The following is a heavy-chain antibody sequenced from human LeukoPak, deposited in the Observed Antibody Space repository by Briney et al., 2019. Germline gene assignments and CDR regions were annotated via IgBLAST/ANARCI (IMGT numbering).Heavy chain of an antibody. J-gene: IGHJ4*02. CDR1: GFTFSGSA. Sequence: GGSLKLSCAASGFTFSGSAMHWVRQASGKGLEWVGRIRSKANSYATAYAASVKGRFTISRDDSKNTAYLQMNSLKTEDTAVYYCTRLYYYGSGSYYNDFDYWGPGTLVTVSS. V-gene: IGHV3-73*01. D-gene: IGHD3-10*01. CDR2: IRSKANSYAT. CDR3: TRLYYYGSGSYYNDFDY.